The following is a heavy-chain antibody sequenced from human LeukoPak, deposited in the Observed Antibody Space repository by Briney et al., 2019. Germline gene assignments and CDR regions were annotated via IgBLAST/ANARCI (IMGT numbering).Heavy chain of an antibody. CDR3: AKVFAGTPLIDY. CDR2: ISGSGGST. Sequence: GGSLRLSCAASGFTFSSYWMSWVRQAPGKGLEWVSAISGSGGSTYYADSVKGRFTISRDNSKNTLYLQMNSLRAEDTAVYYCAKVFAGTPLIDYWGQGTLVTVSS. CDR1: GFTFSSYW. J-gene: IGHJ4*02. V-gene: IGHV3-23*01. D-gene: IGHD1-1*01.